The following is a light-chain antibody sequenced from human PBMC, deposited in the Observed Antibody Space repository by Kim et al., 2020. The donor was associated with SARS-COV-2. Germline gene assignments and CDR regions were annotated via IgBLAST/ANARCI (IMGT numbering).Light chain of an antibody. Sequence: EIVLTQSPATLSLSPGERATLSCRASQSIGYFLAWFQQKPGQAPRLLIYDASNRVTGIPARFSGSGSGTDFTPTISSLEPEDFALYYCQQRTNRLPYTFGQGTKLEI. CDR3: QQRTNRLPYT. CDR1: QSIGYF. V-gene: IGKV3-11*01. J-gene: IGKJ2*01. CDR2: DAS.